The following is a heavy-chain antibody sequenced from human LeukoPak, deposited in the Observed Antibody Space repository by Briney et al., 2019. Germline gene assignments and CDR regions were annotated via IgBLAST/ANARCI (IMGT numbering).Heavy chain of an antibody. V-gene: IGHV3-7*03. CDR1: GFTFSSYW. CDR2: IKQDGSEK. Sequence: GGSLRLSCAASGFTFSSYWMSWVRQAPGKGLEWVANIKQDGSEKYYVDSVKGRFTISRDNAKNSLYLQMNSLRAEDTAVYYCAKDSLWFGELWANYYYYYYMDVWGKGTTVTISS. D-gene: IGHD3-10*01. J-gene: IGHJ6*03. CDR3: AKDSLWFGELWANYYYYYYMDV.